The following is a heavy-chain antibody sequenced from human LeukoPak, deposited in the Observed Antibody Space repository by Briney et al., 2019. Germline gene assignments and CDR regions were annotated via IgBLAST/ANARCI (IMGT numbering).Heavy chain of an antibody. CDR1: GGTFSSYA. D-gene: IGHD3-10*01. CDR3: ARVRGVGSDSFDY. J-gene: IGHJ4*02. CDR2: IIPIFGTA. V-gene: IGHV1-69*06. Sequence: SVKVSCKASGGTFSSYAISWVRQAPGQGLEWMGGIIPIFGTANYAQKFQGRVTITADKSTSTVYMEVSSLRSEDTAVYYCARVRGVGSDSFDYWGQGTLVTVSS.